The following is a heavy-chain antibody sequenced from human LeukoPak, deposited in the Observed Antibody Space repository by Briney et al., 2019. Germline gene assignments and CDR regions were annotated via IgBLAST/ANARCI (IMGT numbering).Heavy chain of an antibody. D-gene: IGHD1-1*01. CDR3: ARADNWNAFEY. Sequence: PSQTLSLTCTVSGGSISSGGYFWSWIRQHPGKGLEWIGYISNSGSTSYNPSLKSRVTLSVDTSKNQISLKLSSVTAADTAVYYCARADNWNAFEYWGQGTLVPVSS. CDR2: ISNSGST. CDR1: GGSISSGGYF. V-gene: IGHV4-31*03. J-gene: IGHJ4*02.